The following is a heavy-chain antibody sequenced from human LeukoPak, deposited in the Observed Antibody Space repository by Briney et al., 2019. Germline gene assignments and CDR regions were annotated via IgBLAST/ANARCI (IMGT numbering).Heavy chain of an antibody. D-gene: IGHD3-22*01. CDR1: GFTFSSYS. CDR2: ISSSSSTI. J-gene: IGHJ4*02. Sequence: PGGSLRLSCAASGFTFSSYSMNWVRQAPGKGLEWVSYISSSSSTIYYADSVKGRFTISRDNSKNTLYLQMNSLRAEDTAVYYCAKEPPITMIVVDSVNYFDYWGQGTLVTVSS. V-gene: IGHV3-48*01. CDR3: AKEPPITMIVVDSVNYFDY.